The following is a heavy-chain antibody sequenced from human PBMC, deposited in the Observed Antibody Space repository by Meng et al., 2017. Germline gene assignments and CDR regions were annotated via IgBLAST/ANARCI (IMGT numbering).Heavy chain of an antibody. J-gene: IGHJ6*02. CDR2: ISGSGGST. CDR1: EFTFSSYA. V-gene: IGHV3-23*01. CDR3: AKDYLSFTAAYGMDV. Sequence: GGSLRLSCAASEFTFSSYAMSWVRQAPGKGLEWVSAISGSGGSTYYADSVKGRFTISRDNSKNTLYLQMNSLRAEDTAVYYCAKDYLSFTAAYGMDVWGQGTTVTVSS. D-gene: IGHD3-16*02.